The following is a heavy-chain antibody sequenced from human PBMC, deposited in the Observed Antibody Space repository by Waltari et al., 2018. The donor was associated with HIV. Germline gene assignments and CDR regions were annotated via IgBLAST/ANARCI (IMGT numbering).Heavy chain of an antibody. D-gene: IGHD3-22*01. CDR1: GGSFSGYY. Sequence: QVQLQQWGAGLLKPLETLSLTCAVYGGSFSGYYWSWIRQPPGKGLEWIGEINHSGSTNYNPSLKSRVTISVDTSKNQFSLKLSSVTAADTAVYYCARGSATDSSGYYSLDYWGQGTLVTVSS. J-gene: IGHJ4*02. CDR3: ARGSATDSSGYYSLDY. V-gene: IGHV4-34*01. CDR2: INHSGST.